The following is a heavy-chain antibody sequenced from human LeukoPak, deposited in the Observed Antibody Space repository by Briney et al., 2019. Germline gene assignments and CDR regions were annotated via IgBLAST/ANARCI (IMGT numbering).Heavy chain of an antibody. D-gene: IGHD3-3*01. Sequence: SETLSLTCAVYGGSFSGYYWSWIRQPPGKGLEWIGEINHSGSTNYNPSLKSRVTISVDTSKNQFSLKLSSVTAADTAVYYCARGPLEWPIGFDPWGQGTRVTVSS. CDR1: GGSFSGYY. CDR2: INHSGST. J-gene: IGHJ5*02. CDR3: ARGPLEWPIGFDP. V-gene: IGHV4-34*01.